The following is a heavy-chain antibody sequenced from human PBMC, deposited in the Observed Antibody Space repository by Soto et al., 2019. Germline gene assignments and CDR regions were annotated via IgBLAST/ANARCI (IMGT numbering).Heavy chain of an antibody. Sequence: QVQLVQSGAEVKKPGSSLKVSCEASGGSFTSYIFTWVRQAPGQGLEWMGRVIPIQGTANYALKFQDRVTITADKSTNTVYMELRSLRPEDTALYYCAKSVVFVDHAYMDVWGKGTTVTVSS. CDR1: GGSFTSYI. J-gene: IGHJ6*03. CDR2: VIPIQGTA. V-gene: IGHV1-69*08. CDR3: AKSVVFVDHAYMDV. D-gene: IGHD2-21*01.